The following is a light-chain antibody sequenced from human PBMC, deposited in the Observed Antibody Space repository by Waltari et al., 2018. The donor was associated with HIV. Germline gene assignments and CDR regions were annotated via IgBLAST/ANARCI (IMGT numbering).Light chain of an antibody. CDR3: AAWDDSLNDSYV. Sequence: QSVLTQPPSASGTPGQRVTISCSGSSSNIGRNAVNWYQQLPGTAPKLLSYSNNQRPSGVPDRFSGSKSGTSASLAISGLQSDDEADYYCAAWDDSLNDSYVFGPGTKVTVL. J-gene: IGLJ1*01. CDR1: SSNIGRNA. CDR2: SNN. V-gene: IGLV1-44*01.